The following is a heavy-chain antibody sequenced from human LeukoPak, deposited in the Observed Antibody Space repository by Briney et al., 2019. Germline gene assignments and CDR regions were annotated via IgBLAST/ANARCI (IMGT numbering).Heavy chain of an antibody. CDR2: IYPNSGGT. D-gene: IGHD5-24*01. CDR3: ARDLPGDGHNSAYDV. V-gene: IGHV1-2*02. Sequence: ASVKLSCKASGYTFTDYFIHWVRQAPGQGLEWMGWIYPNSGGTNYAQKFQGRVTMTRDTSINTAYMELSSLTSDDTAVYFCARDLPGDGHNSAYDVWGQGAMVTVSS. J-gene: IGHJ3*01. CDR1: GYTFTDYF.